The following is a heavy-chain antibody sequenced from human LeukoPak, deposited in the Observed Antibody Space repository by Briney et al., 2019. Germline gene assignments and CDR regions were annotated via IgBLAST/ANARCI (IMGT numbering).Heavy chain of an antibody. Sequence: SGGSLRLSCAASGFTFSSYGMSWVRQTPGKGLEWVSGASGSGTNSNYADSVKGRFTISRDNSKNTLSLQMSSLRAEDTAVYYCAKHQEESGYPFGKWGRGTLVTVSS. V-gene: IGHV3-23*01. CDR2: ASGSGTNS. D-gene: IGHD5-12*01. J-gene: IGHJ4*02. CDR3: AKHQEESGYPFGK. CDR1: GFTFSSYG.